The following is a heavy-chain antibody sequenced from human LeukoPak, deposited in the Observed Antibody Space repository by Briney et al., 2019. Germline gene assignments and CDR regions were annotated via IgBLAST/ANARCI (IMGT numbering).Heavy chain of an antibody. J-gene: IGHJ1*01. V-gene: IGHV3-23*01. CDR2: ISSSGGGT. CDR3: ARGIYGDYDH. D-gene: IGHD4-17*01. CDR1: GFTVSSNY. Sequence: GGSLRLSCAASGFTVSSNYMSWVRQAPGKGLEWVSAISSSGGGTYYADSVKGRFTISRDNSKDTLSLQMNSLRAEDTAVYYCARGIYGDYDHWGQGTLVTVST.